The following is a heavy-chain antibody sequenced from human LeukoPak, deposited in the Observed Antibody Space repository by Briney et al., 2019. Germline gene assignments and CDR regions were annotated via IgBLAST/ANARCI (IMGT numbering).Heavy chain of an antibody. J-gene: IGHJ4*02. CDR1: GFTFRSYW. V-gene: IGHV3-7*01. CDR3: AREYDYGDPGIDY. CDR2: INQDGSEK. D-gene: IGHD4-17*01. Sequence: GRSLRLSCAAAGFTFRSYWMSWVRRAPGKGLEWVANINQDGSEKNYVDSVKGRFTIFRDNPKNSLYLEMDSLRVEDTAVYYCAREYDYGDPGIDYWGQGALVTVSS.